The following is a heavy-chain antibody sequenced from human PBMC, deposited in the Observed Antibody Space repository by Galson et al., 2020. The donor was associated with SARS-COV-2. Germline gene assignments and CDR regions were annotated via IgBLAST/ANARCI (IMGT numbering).Heavy chain of an antibody. Sequence: GESLKISCSASGFTFSSYAMHWVRQAPGKGLEYVSAISSNGGSTYYADSVKGRFTISRDNSKNTLYLQMSSLRAEDTAVYYCVKIGGVLWFGLLFQITPTSYGMYVWGQWTTVTVSS. CDR1: GFTFSSYA. CDR3: VKIGGVLWFGLLFQITPTSYGMYV. D-gene: IGHD3-10*01. CDR2: ISSNGGST. V-gene: IGHV3-64D*06. J-gene: IGHJ6*02.